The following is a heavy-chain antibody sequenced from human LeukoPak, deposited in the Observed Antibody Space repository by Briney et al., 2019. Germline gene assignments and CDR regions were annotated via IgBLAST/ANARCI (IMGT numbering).Heavy chain of an antibody. D-gene: IGHD6-25*01. CDR3: TTVKAAAALDS. J-gene: IGHJ4*02. Sequence: SETLSLTCTVSGASLSGYYWSWLRQPPGKGLEWIGYVYYTGTTTYNPSLRSRLTISIDTSKNQFSLNLSSVTPADTAVYYCTTVKAAAALDSWGQGTLVTVSS. V-gene: IGHV4-59*01. CDR1: GASLSGYY. CDR2: VYYTGTT.